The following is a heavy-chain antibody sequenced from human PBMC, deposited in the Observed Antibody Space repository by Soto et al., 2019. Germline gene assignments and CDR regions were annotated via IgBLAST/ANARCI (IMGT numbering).Heavy chain of an antibody. Sequence: EVQLVESRGGLVQPGGSLKLSCAASGFIFSGSAVHWVRQASGKGLEWVGRILSKAGNYATAYPASMKGRFTISRDDSENTAFLQMNSLKTEDTAVYYCIRGGSPYYYDYWGQGTLVAVSS. CDR1: GFIFSGSA. CDR3: IRGGSPYYYDY. CDR2: ILSKAGNYAT. J-gene: IGHJ4*02. V-gene: IGHV3-73*01.